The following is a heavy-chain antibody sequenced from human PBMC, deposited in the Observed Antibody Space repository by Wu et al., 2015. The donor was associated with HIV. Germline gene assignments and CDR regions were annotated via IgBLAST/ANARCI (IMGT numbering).Heavy chain of an antibody. CDR2: ISAYNGKI. CDR1: GGTFSSYA. V-gene: IGHV1-18*01. CDR3: ARAPGIEAAGTVDY. J-gene: IGHJ4*02. D-gene: IGHD6-13*01. Sequence: QVQLVQSGAEVKKPGSSVKVSCKASGGTFSSYAISWVRQAPGQGLEWMGWISAYNGKINYEQKVQDRVIMTKDPSTSTVYMELRNLRSDDTAVYYCARAPGIEAAGTVDYWGQGTLVIVSS.